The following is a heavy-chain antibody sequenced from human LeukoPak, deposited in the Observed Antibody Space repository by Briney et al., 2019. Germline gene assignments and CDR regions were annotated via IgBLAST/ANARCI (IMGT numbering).Heavy chain of an antibody. CDR1: GYTFTSYG. J-gene: IGHJ3*02. D-gene: IGHD2-8*01. V-gene: IGHV1-18*01. CDR2: ISAYNGNT. CDR3: ARSIRYCSKGGCHDAFYN. Sequence: GASVKVSCKASGYTFTSYGISWVRQAPGQGLEWMGWISAYNGNTNYAQKLQGRVTMTTDTSTSTAYMELRSLRSDDTAVYYCARSIRYCSKGGCHDAFYNWGQGTMVTVSS.